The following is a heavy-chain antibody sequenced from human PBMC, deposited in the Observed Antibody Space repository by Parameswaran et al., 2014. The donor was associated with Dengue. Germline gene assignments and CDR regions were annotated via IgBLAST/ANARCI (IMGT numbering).Heavy chain of an antibody. D-gene: IGHD2-15*01. CDR3: ARLEPVASRMDV. J-gene: IGHJ6*03. V-gene: IGHV5-51*01. CDR2: IYPGDSDT. Sequence: VRQMPGKGLEWMGIIYPGDSDTRYSPSFQGQVTISADKSISTAYLQWSSLKASDTAMYYCARLEPVASRMDVWGKGTTVTVSS.